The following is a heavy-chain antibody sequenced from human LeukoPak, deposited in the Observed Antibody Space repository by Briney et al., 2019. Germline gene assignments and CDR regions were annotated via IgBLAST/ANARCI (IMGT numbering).Heavy chain of an antibody. CDR1: GGSINGYY. CDR2: MFYNGNT. CDR3: ARLTREDGVDV. J-gene: IGHJ6*02. Sequence: SETLSLTCNVSGGSINGYYWTWIRQPPGKGLEWIGYMFYNGNTNYNPSLKSRATISVDTSKNQISLRLTSVTAADRGVYHCARLTREDGVDVWGQGTTVTVSS. V-gene: IGHV4-59*01.